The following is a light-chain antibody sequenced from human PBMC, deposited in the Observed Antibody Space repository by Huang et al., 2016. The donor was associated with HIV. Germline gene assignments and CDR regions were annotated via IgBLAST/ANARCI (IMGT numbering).Light chain of an antibody. J-gene: IGKJ1*01. CDR2: DAS. CDR3: QQYNNWPRT. CDR1: QSVSSN. V-gene: IGKV3-15*01. Sequence: EIVMTQSPATLSVSPGERATLSWRASQSVSSNLAWYQQKPGQAPRLLIYDASTRATGIPARCSGSGSGTEVTLTISSLQSEDFAVYYCQQYNNWPRTFGQGTKVEIK.